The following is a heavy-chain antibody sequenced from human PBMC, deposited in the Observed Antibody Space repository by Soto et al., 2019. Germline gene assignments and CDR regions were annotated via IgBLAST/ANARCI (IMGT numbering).Heavy chain of an antibody. J-gene: IGHJ4*02. V-gene: IGHV4-31*03. CDR1: GDSISSGGYY. CDR3: ARSPQFEGYNDY. D-gene: IGHD3-16*01. Sequence: QVQLQESGRGLVKPSQTLSLICTVSGDSISSGGYYWSWTRQHPGKGLEWISHIYYSGSTYYNPSLKSRVTISVDTSKNQFSLKLSAVTEADTALYYCARSPQFEGYNDYWGQGNLVTVSS. CDR2: IYYSGST.